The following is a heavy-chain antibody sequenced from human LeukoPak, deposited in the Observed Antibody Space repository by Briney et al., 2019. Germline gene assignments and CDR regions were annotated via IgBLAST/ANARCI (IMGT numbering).Heavy chain of an antibody. V-gene: IGHV3-43D*04. Sequence: GGSLRLSCAASGFTFDDYAMHWVRQAPGKGLEWVSLISWDGGSTYYADSVKGRFTTSRDNSKNSLYLQMNSLRAEDTALYYCAKDVGSGSYYKGNWFDPWGQGTLVTVSS. CDR3: AKDVGSGSYYKGNWFDP. J-gene: IGHJ5*02. D-gene: IGHD3-10*01. CDR1: GFTFDDYA. CDR2: ISWDGGST.